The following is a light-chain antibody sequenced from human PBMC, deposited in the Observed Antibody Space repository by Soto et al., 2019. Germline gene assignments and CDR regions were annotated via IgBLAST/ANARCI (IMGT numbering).Light chain of an antibody. J-gene: IGLJ2*01. V-gene: IGLV2-8*01. CDR2: EVN. Sequence: SALTQPPSASGSPGQSVTISCTGTSSDVGAYNYVSWYQQHPGKAPKLMIYEVNKRPSGVPDRFSGSKSGNTASLTVSGLQAEDEADYYCISFAGSNNLELFGGGTKLTVL. CDR1: SSDVGAYNY. CDR3: ISFAGSNNLEL.